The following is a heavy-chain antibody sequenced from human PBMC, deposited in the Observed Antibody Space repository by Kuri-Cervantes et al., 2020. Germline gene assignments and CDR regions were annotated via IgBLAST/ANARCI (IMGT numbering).Heavy chain of an antibody. J-gene: IGHJ4*02. CDR3: ASGGGALGDY. D-gene: IGHD3-16*01. CDR2: INHSGST. CDR1: GAPFGAYY. Sequence: SETLSLTCAVSGAPFGAYYWSWIRQPPGKGLEWIGEINHSGSTNYNPSLKSRVTISIDTSKNQFSLKLSSVTAADTAIYYCASGGGALGDYWGQGTLVTVSS. V-gene: IGHV4-34*01.